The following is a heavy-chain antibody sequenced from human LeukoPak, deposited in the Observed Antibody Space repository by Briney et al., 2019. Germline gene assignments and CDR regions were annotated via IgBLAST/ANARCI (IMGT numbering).Heavy chain of an antibody. CDR2: ISGSGGST. V-gene: IGHV3-23*01. Sequence: PGGSLRLSCAASGFTFSSYAMSWVRQAPGKGLEWVSAISGSGGSTYYADSVKGRFTISRDNSKNTLYLQMNSLRAEDTAVYYCAKVGTSETNYYYYYMDVWGKGTTVTVSS. CDR3: AKVGTSETNYYYYYMDV. D-gene: IGHD2-2*01. CDR1: GFTFSSYA. J-gene: IGHJ6*03.